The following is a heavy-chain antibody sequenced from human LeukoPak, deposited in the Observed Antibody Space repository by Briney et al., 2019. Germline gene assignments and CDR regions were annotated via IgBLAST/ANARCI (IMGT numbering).Heavy chain of an antibody. D-gene: IGHD6-19*01. V-gene: IGHV3-13*01. CDR2: IGIYGDT. J-gene: IGHJ4*02. CDR1: GFTFTKYD. Sequence: PGGSLRLSCAASGFTFTKYDMHWVRQATGGGLEWVSAIGIYGDTYYTGSVKGRFIISRENAKNSLYLQMDSLRAEDTAVYYCTRGGIQVSGIDEIDHWGQGTLVTVSS. CDR3: TRGGIQVSGIDEIDH.